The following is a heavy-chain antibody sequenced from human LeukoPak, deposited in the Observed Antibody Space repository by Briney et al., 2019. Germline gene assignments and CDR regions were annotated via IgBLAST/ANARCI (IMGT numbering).Heavy chain of an antibody. CDR1: GFTFSSYW. CDR3: VKDLGRVRGTPDS. D-gene: IGHD3-16*01. Sequence: GGSLRLSCTASGFTFSSYWMSWVRQAPGEGPEYVSTISGSGNGFSIYYADSVKGRFTISRDNSKNIVYLQMNGLRSEDTAVYYCVKDLGRVRGTPDSWGQGTLVTVSS. J-gene: IGHJ4*02. V-gene: IGHV3-64D*06. CDR2: ISGSGNGFSI.